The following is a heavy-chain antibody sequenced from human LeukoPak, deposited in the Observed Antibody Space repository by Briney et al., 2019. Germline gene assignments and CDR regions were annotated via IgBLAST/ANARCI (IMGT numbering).Heavy chain of an antibody. CDR1: GGTFISYA. CDR2: MNPNSGNT. D-gene: IGHD6-13*01. Sequence: AAVKVSCKASGGTFISYAISWVRQASGQGGEWMGWMNPNSGNTGYAQKFQGRVTITRNTSISTAYMELSSLRSEDTAVYYCARVPRVSSSWYDLRTFDIWGQGTMVTVSS. J-gene: IGHJ3*02. CDR3: ARVPRVSSSWYDLRTFDI. V-gene: IGHV1-8*03.